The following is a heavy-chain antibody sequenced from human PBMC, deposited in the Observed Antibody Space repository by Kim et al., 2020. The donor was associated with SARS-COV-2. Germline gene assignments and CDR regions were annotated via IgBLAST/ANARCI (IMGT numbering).Heavy chain of an antibody. J-gene: IGHJ5*02. V-gene: IGHV3-30*18. CDR1: GFTFSSYG. CDR3: AKATRRGSNYDFWSGYLAKVPNWFDP. Sequence: GGSLRLSCAASGFTFSSYGMHWVRQAPGKGLEWVAVISYDGSNKYYADSVKGRFTISRDNSKNTLYLQMNSLRAEDTAVYYCAKATRRGSNYDFWSGYLAKVPNWFDPWGQGTLVTVSS. CDR2: ISYDGSNK. D-gene: IGHD3-3*01.